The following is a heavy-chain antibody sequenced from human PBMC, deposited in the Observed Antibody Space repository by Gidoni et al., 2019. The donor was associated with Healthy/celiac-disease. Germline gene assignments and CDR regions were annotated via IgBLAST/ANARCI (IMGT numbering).Heavy chain of an antibody. CDR2: IFSNDEK. CDR1: GFSLSNARMG. Sequence: QVTLKESGPVLVKPTETLTLTCTVSGFSLSNARMGVSWIRQPPGKALEWLAHIFSNDEKSYSTSLKSRLTISKDTSKSQVVLTMTNMDPVDTATYYCARIPGYYRSGGMDVWGQGTTVTVSS. V-gene: IGHV2-26*01. J-gene: IGHJ6*02. D-gene: IGHD3-22*01. CDR3: ARIPGYYRSGGMDV.